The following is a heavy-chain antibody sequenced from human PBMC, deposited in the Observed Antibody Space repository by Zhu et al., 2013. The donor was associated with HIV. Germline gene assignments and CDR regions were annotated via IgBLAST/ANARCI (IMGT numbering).Heavy chain of an antibody. V-gene: IGHV4-34*01. Sequence: QVQLQQWGAGLVKPSETLSLTCAVYPGSFSDNFWGWIRQSPGKGLEWIGEINHSRNTNYNPSLKSRVTISVDTSKNQFSLNLRSVTAADTAVYYCARDQFRYSGYDWDALDIWGQGTKVAVSS. CDR3: ARDQFRYSGYDWDALDI. D-gene: IGHD5-12*01. CDR2: INHSRNT. J-gene: IGHJ3*02. CDR1: PGSFSDNF.